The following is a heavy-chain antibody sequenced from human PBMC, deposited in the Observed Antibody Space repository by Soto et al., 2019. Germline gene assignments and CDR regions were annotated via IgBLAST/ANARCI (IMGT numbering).Heavy chain of an antibody. V-gene: IGHV4-31*03. D-gene: IGHD4-17*01. CDR2: IYYSGST. CDR1: GGSISSGGYY. J-gene: IGHJ2*01. CDR3: ARRAYGDYGYFDL. Sequence: QVQLQESGPGLVKPSQTLSLTCTVSGGSISSGGYYWSWIRQHPGNVLEWIGYIYYSGSTYYNPSLKSRFSISVDTSKNQFSLKPSSVSAADTAVYYCARRAYGDYGYFDLWGRGTLVTVSS.